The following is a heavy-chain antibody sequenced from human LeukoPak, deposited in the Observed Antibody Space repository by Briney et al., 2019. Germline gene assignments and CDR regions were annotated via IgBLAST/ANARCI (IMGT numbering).Heavy chain of an antibody. CDR1: GFTFSDYY. D-gene: IGHD3-22*01. V-gene: IGHV3-11*01. Sequence: KTGGSLRLSCAASGFTFSDYYMSWIRQAPGKGLEWVSYISSSGSTIYYADSVKGRFTISRDNAKNSLYLQMNSLRAEDTAVYYCAKKAYYYDSSGYSGYYFDYWGQGTLVTVSS. CDR3: AKKAYYYDSSGYSGYYFDY. J-gene: IGHJ4*02. CDR2: ISSSGSTI.